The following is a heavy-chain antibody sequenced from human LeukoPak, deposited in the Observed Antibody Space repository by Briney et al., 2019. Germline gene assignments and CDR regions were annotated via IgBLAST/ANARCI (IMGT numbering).Heavy chain of an antibody. V-gene: IGHV4-59*08. CDR1: GGSISSYY. CDR2: IYYSGST. CDR3: ARLRDGYNLIDY. D-gene: IGHD5-24*01. Sequence: KASETLSLTCNVSGGSISSYYWSWIRQPPGKGLEWIRYIYYSGSTNYNPSLKSRVTISVDTSKNQFSLKLSSVTAADTAVYYCARLRDGYNLIDYWGQGTLVTVSS. J-gene: IGHJ4*02.